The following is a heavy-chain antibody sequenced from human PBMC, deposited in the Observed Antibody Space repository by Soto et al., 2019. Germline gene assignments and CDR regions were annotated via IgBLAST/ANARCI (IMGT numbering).Heavy chain of an antibody. D-gene: IGHD3-10*01. Sequence: SETLSLTCTVSGGSISSGGYYWSWIRQHPGKGLEWIGYIYYSGSTYYNPSLKSRVTISVDTSKNQFPLKLSSVTAADTAVYYCARGPYYGSGSYYNDYYMDVWGKGTTVTSP. CDR2: IYYSGST. J-gene: IGHJ6*03. CDR1: GGSISSGGYY. V-gene: IGHV4-31*03. CDR3: ARGPYYGSGSYYNDYYMDV.